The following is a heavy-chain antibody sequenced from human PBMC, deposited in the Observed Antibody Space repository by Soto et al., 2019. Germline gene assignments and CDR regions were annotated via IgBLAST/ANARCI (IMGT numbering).Heavy chain of an antibody. Sequence: EVQLVESGGGLIQPGGSLRLSCTASRFTVSSNYMTWVRQAPGKGLEWVSVIYSGGSTYYADSVKGRFTISRDSSKNTLFLQMNSLRAEDTAVYYCAREIGTSLDSWGQGTLVTVSS. V-gene: IGHV3-53*01. D-gene: IGHD6-13*01. CDR2: IYSGGST. J-gene: IGHJ4*02. CDR1: RFTVSSNY. CDR3: AREIGTSLDS.